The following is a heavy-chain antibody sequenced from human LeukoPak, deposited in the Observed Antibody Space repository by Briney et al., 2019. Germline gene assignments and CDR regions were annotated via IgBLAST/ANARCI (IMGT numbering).Heavy chain of an antibody. D-gene: IGHD5-24*01. CDR3: ARGDGYNYWDY. CDR1: RFTFSSYG. Sequence: PGGSLRLSCAASRFTFSSYGMHWVRQAPGKGLEWVAVISYDGSNKYYADSVKGRFTISRDNSKNTLYLQMNSLTAEDTAVYYCARGDGYNYWDYWGQGTLVTVSS. CDR2: ISYDGSNK. J-gene: IGHJ4*01. V-gene: IGHV3-30*03.